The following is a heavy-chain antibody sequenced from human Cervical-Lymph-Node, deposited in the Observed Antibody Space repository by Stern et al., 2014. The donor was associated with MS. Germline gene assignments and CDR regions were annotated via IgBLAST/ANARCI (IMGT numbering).Heavy chain of an antibody. CDR2: IYYSERT. Sequence: QVQLQESGPGLVKPSQSLSLTCTVSGDSISSGGYYWSWIRQHPGKGLEWIGYIYYSERTYYQPSLKSRVTISVDTSKNPFFLDMTSVTAADTAVYYCARATLGGLDWYFDLWGRGTLVTASS. V-gene: IGHV4-31*03. D-gene: IGHD3-16*01. J-gene: IGHJ2*01. CDR1: GDSISSGGYY. CDR3: ARATLGGLDWYFDL.